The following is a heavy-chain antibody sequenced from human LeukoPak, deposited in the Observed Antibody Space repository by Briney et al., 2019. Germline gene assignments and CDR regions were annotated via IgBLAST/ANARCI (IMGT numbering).Heavy chain of an antibody. CDR3: ATDREGDPSAYYLV. CDR2: ISDNGGRT. J-gene: IGHJ4*02. D-gene: IGHD3-22*01. CDR1: GFTFSGYA. V-gene: IGHV3-23*01. Sequence: GGSLRLSCAASGFTFSGYAMSWVRQAPGKGLEWVSTISDNGGRTYYADPVKGRFTISRDNSKNTLFLQMNSLRAEDSAVYYCATDREGDPSAYYLVGGQGTLITVSS.